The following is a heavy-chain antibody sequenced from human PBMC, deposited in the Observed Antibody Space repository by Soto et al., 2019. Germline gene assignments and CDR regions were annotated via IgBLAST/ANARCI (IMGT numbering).Heavy chain of an antibody. V-gene: IGHV3-11*06. D-gene: IGHD6-19*01. CDR2: ISGSSRYT. Sequence: GGSLRLSCAASGFNFSDHYMNWIRQAPGKGLEWVSYISGSSRYTNFADSVKGRFTISRDNAKNSLSLQMNSLRAEDTAVYYCARHTSGWHYYDYWGQGTPVT. CDR3: ARHTSGWHYYDY. J-gene: IGHJ4*02. CDR1: GFNFSDHY.